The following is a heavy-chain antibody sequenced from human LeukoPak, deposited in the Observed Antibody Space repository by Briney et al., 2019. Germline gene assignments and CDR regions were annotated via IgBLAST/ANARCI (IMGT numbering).Heavy chain of an antibody. CDR3: ARASPYDNWSGYWFDP. D-gene: IGHD3-3*01. J-gene: IGHJ5*02. Sequence: SETLSLTCTVSGGSIRSYYWSWTRQPPGKGLEWIGYINYSGSTKYNPSLKSRVTISVDKSKNQFSLKVNSVTAADTAVYYCARASPYDNWSGYWFDPWGQGTLVTVSS. CDR2: INYSGST. CDR1: GGSIRSYY. V-gene: IGHV4-59*01.